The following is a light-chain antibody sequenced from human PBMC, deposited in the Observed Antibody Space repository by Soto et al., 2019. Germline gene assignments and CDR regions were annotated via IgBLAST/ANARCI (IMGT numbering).Light chain of an antibody. J-gene: IGKJ5*01. Sequence: EIVLTQSPGTLSLSPGERATLSCRASQSLSSSYLAWHQQKPGQAPRLLIYGAYNRATGIPARFSGSGSGTDFTLTISSLEPEDFAVYYCQQRSNWPPTFGQGTRLEIK. CDR1: QSLSSSY. V-gene: IGKV3D-20*02. CDR3: QQRSNWPPT. CDR2: GAY.